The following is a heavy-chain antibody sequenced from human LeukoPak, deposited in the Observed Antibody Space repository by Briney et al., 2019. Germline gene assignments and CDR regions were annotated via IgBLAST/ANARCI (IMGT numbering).Heavy chain of an antibody. Sequence: ASVKVSCKVSGYTLTELSMHWVRQAPGKGLEWMGGFDPEDGETIYAQKFQGRVTMTEDTSTDTAYMELSSLRSEDTAVYYCATAPRETPPDYCSGGSCYSHDAFDIWGQGTMVTVSS. CDR2: FDPEDGET. V-gene: IGHV1-24*01. CDR1: GYTLTELS. CDR3: ATAPRETPPDYCSGGSCYSHDAFDI. D-gene: IGHD2-15*01. J-gene: IGHJ3*02.